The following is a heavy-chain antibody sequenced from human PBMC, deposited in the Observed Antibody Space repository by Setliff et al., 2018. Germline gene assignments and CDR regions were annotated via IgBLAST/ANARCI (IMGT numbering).Heavy chain of an antibody. CDR1: GYTFTTYG. V-gene: IGHV1-18*01. CDR2: ISA. J-gene: IGHJ4*02. Sequence: GASVKVSCKASGYTFTTYGISWLRQAPGQGLEWMGWISAYAQKFQGRVTMTTDTSTSTAYMELRSLRSDDTAVYYCARGPGYRSAHSNESYWGQGTLVTVSS. CDR3: ARGPGYRSAHSNESY. D-gene: IGHD3-16*02.